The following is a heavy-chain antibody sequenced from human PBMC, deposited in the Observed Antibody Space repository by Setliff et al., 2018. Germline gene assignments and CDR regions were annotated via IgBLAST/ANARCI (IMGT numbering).Heavy chain of an antibody. J-gene: IGHJ5*02. D-gene: IGHD3-22*01. CDR2: IYTSGST. CDR3: AREHLHYYDSSGPSLWFGP. CDR1: GGSISSYY. V-gene: IGHV4-4*07. Sequence: SETLSLTCTVSGGSISSYYWSWIRQPAGKGLEWIGRIYTSGSTNYNPSLKSRVTMSVDTSKNQFSLKPSSVTAADPAVYYCAREHLHYYDSSGPSLWFGPWGQGTLVTVSS.